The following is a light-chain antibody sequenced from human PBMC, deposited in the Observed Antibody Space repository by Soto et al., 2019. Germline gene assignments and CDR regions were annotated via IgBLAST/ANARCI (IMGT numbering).Light chain of an antibody. J-gene: IGKJ1*01. V-gene: IGKV1-39*01. Sequence: DLQMTQSPSSLSASVGDEVTIXXRASQTIMTYLNWYQLKPGKPPRVXIYAASSLQSGVPSRFSGSGAGTDFTLTISSLQPEDFATYSCQQSYNSPQTFGQGTKVDIK. CDR3: QQSYNSPQT. CDR1: QTIMTY. CDR2: AAS.